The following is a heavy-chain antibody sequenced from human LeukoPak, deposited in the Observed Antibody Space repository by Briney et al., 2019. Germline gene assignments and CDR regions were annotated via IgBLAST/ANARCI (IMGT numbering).Heavy chain of an antibody. CDR3: ARGRKITFGGVIVRTPGFDY. CDR1: GGSFSGYY. V-gene: IGHV4-34*01. D-gene: IGHD3-16*02. Sequence: PSETLSLTCAVYGGSFSGYYWSWIRQPPGKGLEWIGEINHSGSTNYNPSLKSRVTISVDTSKNQFSLKLSSVTAADTAVYYCARGRKITFGGVIVRTPGFDYWGQGTLVTASS. J-gene: IGHJ4*02. CDR2: INHSGST.